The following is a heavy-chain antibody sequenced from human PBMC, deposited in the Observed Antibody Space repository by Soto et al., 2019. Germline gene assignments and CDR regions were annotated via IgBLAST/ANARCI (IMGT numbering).Heavy chain of an antibody. J-gene: IGHJ4*02. CDR1: GGSISSNNW. CDR3: ARVTRSTSCPYYFDY. V-gene: IGHV4-4*02. D-gene: IGHD2-2*01. CDR2: IYHSGST. Sequence: PSETLSLTCAVSGGSISSNNWWSWVRQPPGKGLEWIGEIYHSGSTNYNPSLKSRVTISVDESKNQFSLKLSSVTAADTAVYYCARVTRSTSCPYYFDYWGQGTLVTVSS.